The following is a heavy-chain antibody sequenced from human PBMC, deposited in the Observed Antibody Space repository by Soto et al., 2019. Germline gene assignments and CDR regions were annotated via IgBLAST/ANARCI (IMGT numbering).Heavy chain of an antibody. CDR2: ISSSSSYI. CDR3: ARDFIAAAGELNWFDP. D-gene: IGHD6-13*01. V-gene: IGHV3-21*01. J-gene: IGHJ5*02. CDR1: GFTFSSYS. Sequence: PGGSLRLSCAASGFTFSSYSMNWVRQAPGKGLEWVSSISSSSSYIYYADSVKGRFTISRDNAKNSLYLQMNSLRAEDTAVYYCARDFIAAAGELNWFDPWGQGTLVTVSS.